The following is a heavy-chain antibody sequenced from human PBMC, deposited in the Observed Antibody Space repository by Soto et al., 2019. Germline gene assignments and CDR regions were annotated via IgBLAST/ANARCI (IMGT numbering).Heavy chain of an antibody. D-gene: IGHD1-1*01. V-gene: IGHV3-21*01. Sequence: GGSLRLSCAASGFTFSSYSMNWVRQAPGKGLEWVSSISSSSSYIYYADSVKGRFTISRDNPKNSLYLQMNSLRAEDTAVYYCVQAPRPKYDSLLGSVHWGQGARVTVSS. CDR3: VQAPRPKYDSLLGSVH. CDR2: ISSSSSYI. CDR1: GFTFSSYS. J-gene: IGHJ4*02.